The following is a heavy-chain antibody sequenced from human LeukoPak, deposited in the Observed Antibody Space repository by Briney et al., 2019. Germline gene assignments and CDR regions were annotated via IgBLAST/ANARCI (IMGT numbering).Heavy chain of an antibody. D-gene: IGHD3-10*02. CDR2: ISSSSSYI. V-gene: IGHV3-21*01. Sequence: GGSLRLSCAASGFTFSSYSMNWVRQPPGKGLEWVSSISSSSSYIYYADSVKGRFTISRDNAKNSLYLQMNSLRAEDTAVYYCVELGITMIGGVWGKGTTVTISS. CDR1: GFTFSSYS. CDR3: VELGITMIGGV. J-gene: IGHJ6*04.